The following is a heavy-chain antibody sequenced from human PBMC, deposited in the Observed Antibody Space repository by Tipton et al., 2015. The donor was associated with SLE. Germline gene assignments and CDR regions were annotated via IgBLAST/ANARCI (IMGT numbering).Heavy chain of an antibody. CDR1: GGSISSSSYY. CDR2: IYYSGST. Sequence: LRLSCTVSGGSISSSSYYWGWIRQPPGKGLEWIGSIYYSGSTYYNPSLKSRVTISVDTSKNQFSLKLSPVTAADTAVYYCARHSSGWYWYFDLWGRGTLVTVSS. CDR3: ARHSSGWYWYFDL. D-gene: IGHD6-19*01. V-gene: IGHV4-39*07. J-gene: IGHJ2*01.